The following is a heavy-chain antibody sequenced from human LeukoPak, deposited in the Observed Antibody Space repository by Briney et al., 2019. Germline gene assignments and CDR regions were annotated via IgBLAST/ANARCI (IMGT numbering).Heavy chain of an antibody. CDR3: ARGLNYYDSSGYYDHDY. CDR2: INAGNGNT. J-gene: IGHJ4*02. CDR1: GYTFTSYA. D-gene: IGHD3-22*01. Sequence: ASVKVSCKASGYTFTSYAMHWVRQAPGQRLEWMGWINAGNGNTKYSQKFQGRVTITRDTSASTAYMELNSLRSEDTAVYYCARGLNYYDSSGYYDHDYWGQGTLVTVSS. V-gene: IGHV1-3*01.